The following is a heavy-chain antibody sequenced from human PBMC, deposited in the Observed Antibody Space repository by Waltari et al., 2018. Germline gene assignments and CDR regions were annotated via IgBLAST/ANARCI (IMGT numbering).Heavy chain of an antibody. CDR1: RFTFSNYW. J-gene: IGHJ3*02. V-gene: IGHV3-7*01. CDR3: ARTGARWLQFAAFDI. D-gene: IGHD5-12*01. CDR2: INQDGSEE. Sequence: EVLLVESGGGLVQTGGSLRLSCAASRFTFSNYWMNWVRQAPWKGLEWVANINQDGSEEYYVDSVKGRFTISRDNAKNSLYLEMKTLRAEDTAIYYCARTGARWLQFAAFDIWGQGTMVTVSS.